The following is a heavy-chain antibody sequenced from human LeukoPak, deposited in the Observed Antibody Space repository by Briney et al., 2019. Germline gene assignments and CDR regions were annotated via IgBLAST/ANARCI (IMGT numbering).Heavy chain of an antibody. CDR2: IKQDGSEK. V-gene: IGHV3-7*01. CDR1: GFTFSSYW. Sequence: GGSLRLSCAASGFTFSSYWMSWVRQAPGKGLERVANIKQDGSEKYYVDSVKGRFTISRDNAKNSLYLQMNSLRAEDTAVYYRPRRMSGYYYYYYYMDVWGKGTTVTVSS. CDR3: PRRMSGYYYYYYYMDV. J-gene: IGHJ6*03. D-gene: IGHD3-3*01.